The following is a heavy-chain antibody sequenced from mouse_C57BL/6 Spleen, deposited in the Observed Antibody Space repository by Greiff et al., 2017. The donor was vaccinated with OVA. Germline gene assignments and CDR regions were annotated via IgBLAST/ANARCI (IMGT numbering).Heavy chain of an antibody. D-gene: IGHD3-2*02. V-gene: IGHV1-50*01. J-gene: IGHJ4*01. CDR1: GYTFTSYW. CDR2: IDPSDSYT. Sequence: VQLQQSGAELVKPGASVKLSCKASGYTFTSYWMQWVKQRPGQGLEWIGEIDPSDSYTNYNQKFKGKATLTVDTSSSTAYMQLSSLTSEDSAVYYCARQLRSDYAMDYWGQGTSVTVSS. CDR3: ARQLRSDYAMDY.